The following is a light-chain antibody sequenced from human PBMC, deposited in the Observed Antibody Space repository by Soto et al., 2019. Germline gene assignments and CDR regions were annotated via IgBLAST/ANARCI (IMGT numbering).Light chain of an antibody. Sequence: QSVLTQPASVSGSPGQSITISCTGTSSDVGSYNFVSWYQHHPGKAPKLIIYEVSNRPSGVSNRFSGSTSVNSASLTISGLQADDEADYYCCLYIGATTYVFGTGTKVTVL. CDR3: CLYIGATTYV. J-gene: IGLJ1*01. V-gene: IGLV2-23*02. CDR1: SSDVGSYNF. CDR2: EVS.